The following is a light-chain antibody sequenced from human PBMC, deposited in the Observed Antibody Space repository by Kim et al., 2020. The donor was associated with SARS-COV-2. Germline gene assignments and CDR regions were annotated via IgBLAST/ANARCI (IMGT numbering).Light chain of an antibody. V-gene: IGKV3-20*01. CDR1: QNARSSD. Sequence: CPEEQTTRCSRASQNARSSDLAWDQQKPGNAPRLLIYGASSRATGITDRFSGSGSGTDFTLTISRLEPEDLAVYYCEQYGSSPTIGPGTKVDIK. CDR3: EQYGSSPT. J-gene: IGKJ3*01. CDR2: GAS.